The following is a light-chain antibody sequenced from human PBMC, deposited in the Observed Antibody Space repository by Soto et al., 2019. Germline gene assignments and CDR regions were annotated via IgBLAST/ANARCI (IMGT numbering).Light chain of an antibody. Sequence: EIVMTQSPATLSVSPGESATLSCRASQSVSNNLTWYQQKPGQPPRLLIYGASTRATGVPGRFSGSGSGTDFTLTISSLQSVDFAVYYCQQYDNWPQTFGQGTKVDIK. CDR1: QSVSNN. CDR2: GAS. V-gene: IGKV3-15*01. J-gene: IGKJ1*01. CDR3: QQYDNWPQT.